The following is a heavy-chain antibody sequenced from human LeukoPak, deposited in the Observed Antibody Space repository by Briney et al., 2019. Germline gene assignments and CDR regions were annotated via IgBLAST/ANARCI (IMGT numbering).Heavy chain of an antibody. J-gene: IGHJ5*02. CDR1: GFTFSSYW. CDR3: ARDLGQYYDTSDNWFDP. D-gene: IGHD3-22*01. CDR2: INSDGSST. V-gene: IGHV3-74*01. Sequence: PGGSLRLSCAASGFTFSSYWMHWVRQAPGKGLVWVSRINSDGSSTSYADSVKGRFTSSRDNAKNTLYLQMNSLRAEDTAVYYCARDLGQYYDTSDNWFDPWGQGTLVTVSS.